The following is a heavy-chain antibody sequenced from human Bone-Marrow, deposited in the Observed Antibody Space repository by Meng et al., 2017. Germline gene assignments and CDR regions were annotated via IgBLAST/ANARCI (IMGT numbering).Heavy chain of an antibody. D-gene: IGHD3-3*01. V-gene: IGHV4-34*01. CDR2: INHSGST. CDR1: GGSFSGYY. Sequence: QVHLQQWGAGLLKASETLSLTCAVYGGSFSGYYLSWIRQPPGKGLAWIGEINHSGSTNYNPSLRSRVTRSVDTSKSQFSLKLTSVTAADTAVYYCARDTDFWSTSNWFDPWGPGTLVTVSS. CDR3: ARDTDFWSTSNWFDP. J-gene: IGHJ5*02.